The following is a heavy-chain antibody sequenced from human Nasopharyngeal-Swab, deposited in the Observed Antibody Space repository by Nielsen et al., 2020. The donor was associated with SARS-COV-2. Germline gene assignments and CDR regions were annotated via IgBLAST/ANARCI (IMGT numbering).Heavy chain of an antibody. CDR3: ARILVGRYYGSGSYYYFDY. CDR1: GFSLSTSGMC. V-gene: IGHV2-70*01. CDR2: IDWDDDK. D-gene: IGHD3-10*01. Sequence: SGSTLVKPTQTLTLTCTFSGFSLSTSGMCVSWIRQPPGKALEWLALIDWDDDKYYSTSLKTRLTISKDTSKNQVVLTMTNMDPVDTATYYCARILVGRYYGSGSYYYFDYWGQGTLVTVSS. J-gene: IGHJ4*02.